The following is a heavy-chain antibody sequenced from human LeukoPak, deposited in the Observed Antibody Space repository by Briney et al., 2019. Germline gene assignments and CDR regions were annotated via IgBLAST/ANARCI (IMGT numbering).Heavy chain of an antibody. CDR1: AGSISSSSHH. CDR3: VRHDGRGGATMGALDS. J-gene: IGHJ4*02. CDR2: IYYGRTT. D-gene: IGHD5-12*01. Sequence: PSETLSLTCTVSAGSISSSSHHWGWIRQSPGKGLEWFGSIYYGRTTYYNPSLNSRVTISVVTSKNQFSLQLNSVTATDTAVYYCVRHDGRGGATMGALDSWGQGSLVTVSS. V-gene: IGHV4-39*01.